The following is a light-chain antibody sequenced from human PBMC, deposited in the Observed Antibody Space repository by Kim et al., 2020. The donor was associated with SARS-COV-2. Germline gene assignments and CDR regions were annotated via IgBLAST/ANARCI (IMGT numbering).Light chain of an antibody. CDR1: SSDVGAYNF. J-gene: IGLJ2*01. V-gene: IGLV2-14*03. Sequence: QSITISCTGTSSDVGAYNFVSCYQQHPGRAPKLMIYDVGNRPSGVSNRFSGSKSGNTASLTISGLQAEDEADYYCSSYAGSSTLVVFGGGTQLTVL. CDR3: SSYAGSSTLVV. CDR2: DVG.